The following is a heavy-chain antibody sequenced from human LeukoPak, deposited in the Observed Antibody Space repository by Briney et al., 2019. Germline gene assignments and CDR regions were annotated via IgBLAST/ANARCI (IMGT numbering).Heavy chain of an antibody. Sequence: SETLSLTCTVSGDPISSYYWSWLRQPPGKGLEWIGYIYYSGSTNYNPSLKSRVTISVDTSKNQFSLKLSSVTAADTAVYYCARASGGSYYALNWFDPWGQGTLVTVSS. CDR1: GDPISSYY. CDR3: ARASGGSYYALNWFDP. D-gene: IGHD1-26*01. CDR2: IYYSGST. V-gene: IGHV4-59*01. J-gene: IGHJ5*02.